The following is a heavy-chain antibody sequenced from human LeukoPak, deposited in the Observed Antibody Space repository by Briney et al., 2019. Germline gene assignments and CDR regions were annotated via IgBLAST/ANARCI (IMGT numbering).Heavy chain of an antibody. Sequence: GGSLRLSCADSGFTFSSYAMRWVRQAPGKELEWVSAISGSGGSTYYADSVKGRFTISRDNSKNTLYLQMNSLRAEDTAVYYCAKAVLTFGGVLVTPFDYWGQGILVTVSS. J-gene: IGHJ4*02. V-gene: IGHV3-23*01. CDR1: GFTFSSYA. D-gene: IGHD3-16*02. CDR3: AKAVLTFGGVLVTPFDY. CDR2: ISGSGGST.